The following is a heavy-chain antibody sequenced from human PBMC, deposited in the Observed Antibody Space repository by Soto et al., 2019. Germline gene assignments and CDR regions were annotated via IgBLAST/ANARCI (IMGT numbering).Heavy chain of an antibody. CDR1: GYTFTSYT. Sequence: QVQLVQSGAEVKKPGASVNISCKTSGYTFTSYTIHWVRQAPGQRLEWMGWINAGNGDTKYLQKFQGRVTITRDTPARTAYMELSSLRSEDTAVYYRAKATGGRWFDPWGQGTLVTVSS. J-gene: IGHJ5*02. D-gene: IGHD1-1*01. CDR3: AKATGGRWFDP. CDR2: INAGNGDT. V-gene: IGHV1-3*01.